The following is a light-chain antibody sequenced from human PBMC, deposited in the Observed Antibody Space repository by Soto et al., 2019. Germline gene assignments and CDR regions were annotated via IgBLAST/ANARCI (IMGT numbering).Light chain of an antibody. V-gene: IGKV1-39*01. CDR1: QSISSY. CDR3: QQNYSTPGT. CDR2: AAS. J-gene: IGKJ2*01. Sequence: DIQMTQSPSSLSASVGDRVTITCRASQSISSYLNWYQQKPGKAPKLLIYAASSLQSGVPSRFSGSGSGTDFTLTISSLQPEDVATYYCQQNYSTPGTFGQGTKLEIK.